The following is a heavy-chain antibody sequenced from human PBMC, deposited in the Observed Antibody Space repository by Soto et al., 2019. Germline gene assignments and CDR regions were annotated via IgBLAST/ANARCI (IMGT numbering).Heavy chain of an antibody. V-gene: IGHV5-51*01. Sequence: HGESLKISCKGSGYNLNRYWIGWVRQMPGKGLEWMGVIYPGDSDTRYSPSLQGQVTISADKSSSAAYLQWSSLQASDTATYYCARSLVNGTYEAFDIWGQGTMVTVSS. CDR2: IYPGDSDT. CDR3: ARSLVNGTYEAFDI. J-gene: IGHJ3*02. CDR1: GYNLNRYW. D-gene: IGHD6-13*01.